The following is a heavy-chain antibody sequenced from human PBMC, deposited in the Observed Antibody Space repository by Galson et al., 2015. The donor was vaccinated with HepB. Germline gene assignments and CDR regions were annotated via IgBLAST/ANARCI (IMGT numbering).Heavy chain of an antibody. Sequence: SVKVSCKASGYTFSSYSITWVRQAPGQGLEWMGWINAYNRNTDYARQLQGRVTMTTDTSTSTAHMELKSLRSDDTAVYYCARGALVVVVDATQNNWFDPWGQGTLVTVPS. V-gene: IGHV1-18*01. J-gene: IGHJ5*02. CDR1: GYTFSSYS. D-gene: IGHD2-15*01. CDR2: INAYNRNT. CDR3: ARGALVVVVDATQNNWFDP.